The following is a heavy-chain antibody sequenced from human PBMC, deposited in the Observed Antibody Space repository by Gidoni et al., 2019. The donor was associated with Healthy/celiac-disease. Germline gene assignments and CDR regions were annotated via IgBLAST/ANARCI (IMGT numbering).Heavy chain of an antibody. V-gene: IGHV3-13*01. CDR1: GFTFSSYD. J-gene: IGHJ3*02. CDR3: ARGARVLDAFDI. Sequence: EVQLVESGGGLVQPGGSLRLSCAASGFTFSSYDMHWVRQATGKGLEWVSAIGTAGDTYYPGSVKGRFTISRENAKNSLYLQMNSLRAGDTAVYYCARGARVLDAFDIWGQGTMVTVSS. CDR2: IGTAGDT.